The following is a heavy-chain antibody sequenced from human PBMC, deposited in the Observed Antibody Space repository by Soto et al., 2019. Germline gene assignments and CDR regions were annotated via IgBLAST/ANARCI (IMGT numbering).Heavy chain of an antibody. CDR2: IYSGGST. Sequence: EVQLVESGGGLVLPGGSLRLSCAASGITFSSNYMSWVRQAPGKGLEWVSVIYSGGSTYYADSVKGRFTISRDNSKNTLYVQMNSLRAKDKAVYYCAPYFYYHGSGTMGGEFDYWGQGTLVNVSS. D-gene: IGHD3-10*01. CDR3: APYFYYHGSGTMGGEFDY. CDR1: GITFSSNY. J-gene: IGHJ4*02. V-gene: IGHV3-66*01.